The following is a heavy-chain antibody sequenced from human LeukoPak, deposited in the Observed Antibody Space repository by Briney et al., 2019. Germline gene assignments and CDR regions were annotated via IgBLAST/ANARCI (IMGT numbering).Heavy chain of an antibody. D-gene: IGHD1-26*01. Sequence: GGSLRLSCAASGFTFSSYAMSWVRQAPGKGLEWVLTISGSGGSTYYADSVKGRFTISRDNSKNMLYLQMNSLRAEDTAVYYYAKQSGSYEWYADYWGQGTLVTVSS. CDR2: ISGSGGST. V-gene: IGHV3-23*01. CDR3: AKQSGSYEWYADY. J-gene: IGHJ4*02. CDR1: GFTFSSYA.